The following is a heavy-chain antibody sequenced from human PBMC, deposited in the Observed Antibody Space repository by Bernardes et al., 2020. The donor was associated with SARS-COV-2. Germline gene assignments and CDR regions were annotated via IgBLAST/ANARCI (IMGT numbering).Heavy chain of an antibody. Sequence: LSLTCAISGYSVSSDSGAWNWIRQSPSRGLEWLGRTYYRSRWYKDYALSVKSRIIINPDTSNNQFSLQLTSVTPEDTAIYYCARGRTRLDVWGQGTAVNVSS. CDR3: ARGRTRLDV. V-gene: IGHV6-1*01. CDR2: TYYRSRWYK. CDR1: GYSVSSDSGA. J-gene: IGHJ6*02.